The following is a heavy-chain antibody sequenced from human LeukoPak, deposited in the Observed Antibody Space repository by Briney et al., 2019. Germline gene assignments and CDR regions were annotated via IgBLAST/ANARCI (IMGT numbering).Heavy chain of an antibody. CDR2: ISGSGGST. V-gene: IGHV3-23*01. D-gene: IGHD2-2*01. CDR3: AKSKVPAAIGHYYYYGMDV. Sequence: GGSLRLSCAASGFTFSSYAMSWVRQAPGKGLEWVSAISGSGGSTYCADSVKGRFTISRDNSKNTLYLQMNSLRAEDTAVYYCAKSKVPAAIGHYYYYGMDVWGQGTTVTVSS. J-gene: IGHJ6*02. CDR1: GFTFSSYA.